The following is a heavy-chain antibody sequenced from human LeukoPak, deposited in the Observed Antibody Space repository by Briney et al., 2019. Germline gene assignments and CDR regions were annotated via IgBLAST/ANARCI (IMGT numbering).Heavy chain of an antibody. CDR2: INGDGSST. CDR1: GFTFSSYW. Sequence: GGSLRLSCAASGFTFSSYWMHWVRHAPGKGLVWVSRINGDGSSTAYADSVKGRFTISRDNAKNSLYLQMNSLRAEDTAVYYCASRGGSMVRDYWGQGTLVTVSS. D-gene: IGHD3-10*01. V-gene: IGHV3-74*01. J-gene: IGHJ4*02. CDR3: ASRGGSMVRDY.